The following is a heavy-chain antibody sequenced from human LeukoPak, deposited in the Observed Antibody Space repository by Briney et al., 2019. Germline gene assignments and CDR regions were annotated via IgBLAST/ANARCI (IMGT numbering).Heavy chain of an antibody. CDR3: ARWLRLGAYYCYGMDV. Sequence: SETLSLTCTVSGGSISSYYWSWIRQPPGKGLEWIGYIYYSGSTNYNPSLKSRVTISVDTSKNQFSLKLSSVTAADTAVYYCARWLRLGAYYCYGMDVWGQGTTVTVSS. J-gene: IGHJ6*02. CDR1: GGSISSYY. CDR2: IYYSGST. D-gene: IGHD5-12*01. V-gene: IGHV4-59*01.